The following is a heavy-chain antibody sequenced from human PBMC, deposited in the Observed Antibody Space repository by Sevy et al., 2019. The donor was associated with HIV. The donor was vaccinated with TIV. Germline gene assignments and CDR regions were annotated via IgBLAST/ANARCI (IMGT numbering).Heavy chain of an antibody. CDR1: GFTFSTYA. CDR3: ARKYHDTSGYPRYSMDV. Sequence: GGSLRLSCAASGFTFSTYAMYWVRQAPGKGLEYVSAISGGGGNTYYGTSVKGRSTVSRDNAKNTLYLQMGSLRAEDMAVYFCARKYHDTSGYPRYSMDVWGQGTTVTVSS. V-gene: IGHV3-64*01. J-gene: IGHJ6*02. CDR2: ISGGGGNT. D-gene: IGHD3-22*01.